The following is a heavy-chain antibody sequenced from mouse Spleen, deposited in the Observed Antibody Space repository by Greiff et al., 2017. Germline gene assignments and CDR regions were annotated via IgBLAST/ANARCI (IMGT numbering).Heavy chain of an antibody. J-gene: IGHJ3*01. CDR2: IDPSDSET. V-gene: IGHV1-52*01. Sequence: VQLQQPGAELVRPGSSVKLSCKASGYTFTSYWMHWVKQRPIQGLEWIGNIDPSDSETHYNQKFKDKATLTVDKSSSTAYMQLSSLTSEDSAVYYCARDYYGSPFAYWGQGTLVTVSA. CDR3: ARDYYGSPFAY. D-gene: IGHD1-1*01. CDR1: GYTFTSYW.